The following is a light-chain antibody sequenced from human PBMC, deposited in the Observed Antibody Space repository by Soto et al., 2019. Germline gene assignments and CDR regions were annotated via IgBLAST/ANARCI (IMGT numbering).Light chain of an antibody. CDR2: GNT. J-gene: IGLJ2*01. V-gene: IGLV1-40*01. CDR1: SSNIGAGYD. Sequence: QSVLTQPPSVYGDPGQRVTISCTGSSSNIGAGYDVHWYQQLPGTAPKLLIYGNTNRPSGVPDRFSGSKSGTSASLAITGLQAEDEADYYCQSYDSSLSVIFGGGTKLTVL. CDR3: QSYDSSLSVI.